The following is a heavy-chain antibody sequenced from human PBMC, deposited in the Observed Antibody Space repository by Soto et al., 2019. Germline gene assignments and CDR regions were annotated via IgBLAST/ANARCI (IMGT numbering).Heavy chain of an antibody. CDR3: ARGVINYHASSGYRYYFDY. D-gene: IGHD3-22*01. V-gene: IGHV1-18*04. J-gene: IGHJ4*02. CDR1: GYTFTSYG. Sequence: ASVKVSCKASGYTFTSYGISWVRQAPGQGLEWMGWISAYNGNTNYAQKLQGRVTMTTDTSTSTAYMELRSLRSDDTAVYYCARGVINYHASSGYRYYFDYWGQGTLVTVSS. CDR2: ISAYNGNT.